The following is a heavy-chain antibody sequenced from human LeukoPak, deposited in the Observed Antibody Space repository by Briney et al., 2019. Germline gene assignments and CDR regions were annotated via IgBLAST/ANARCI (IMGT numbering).Heavy chain of an antibody. J-gene: IGHJ4*02. CDR3: ARDSRERGYNYADY. CDR1: GFTFSSYA. V-gene: IGHV3-23*01. D-gene: IGHD5-18*01. CDR2: ISGSGGST. Sequence: PGGSLRLSCAASGFTFSSYAMSWVRQAPGKGLEWVSAISGSGGSTYYADSVKGRFTISRDNSKNTLYLQMNSLRAEDTAVYYCARDSRERGYNYADYWGQGTLVTVSS.